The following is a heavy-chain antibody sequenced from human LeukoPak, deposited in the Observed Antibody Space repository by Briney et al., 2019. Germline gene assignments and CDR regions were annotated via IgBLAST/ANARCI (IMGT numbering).Heavy chain of an antibody. J-gene: IGHJ4*02. V-gene: IGHV4-59*12. CDR2: IYYSGST. D-gene: IGHD3-22*01. Sequence: SETLSLTCTVSGGSISSYYWSWIRQSPGKGLEWIGNIYYSGSTKYNPSLKSRVTISVDTSKNQFSLKLSSVTAADTAVYYCARAARGYLYYFDYWGQGTLVTVSS. CDR3: ARAARGYLYYFDY. CDR1: GGSISSYY.